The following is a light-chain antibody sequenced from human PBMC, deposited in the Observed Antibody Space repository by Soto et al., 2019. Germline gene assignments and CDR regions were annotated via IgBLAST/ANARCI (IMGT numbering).Light chain of an antibody. CDR3: QQYFSTPRMYT. V-gene: IGKV3-20*01. J-gene: IGKJ2*01. CDR2: DAS. CDR1: QSVSSSY. Sequence: EIVLTQSPGTLSLSPGEGATLSCRASQSVSSSYLAWYQQKPGQARRLLIYDASSRATGVPDRFSGSGSGTDVTLTIIRLEPEDFAVYYCQQYFSTPRMYTFGQGTKLEIK.